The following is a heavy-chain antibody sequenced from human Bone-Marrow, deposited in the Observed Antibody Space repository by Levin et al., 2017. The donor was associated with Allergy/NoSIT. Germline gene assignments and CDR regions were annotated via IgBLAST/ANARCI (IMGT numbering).Heavy chain of an antibody. CDR1: GYDFLEYD. D-gene: IGHD6-19*01. J-gene: IGHJ3*01. Sequence: GESLKISCKASGYDFLEYDINWVRQAGGQGLEWMGWMNPHSGNTGYAQRFQGRVTMTRTTSVSTAYMELTILRSEETAMYYCARRCSSGWDKGAFDVWGQGTMVNVSS. CDR3: ARRCSSGWDKGAFDV. CDR2: MNPHSGNT. V-gene: IGHV1-8*01.